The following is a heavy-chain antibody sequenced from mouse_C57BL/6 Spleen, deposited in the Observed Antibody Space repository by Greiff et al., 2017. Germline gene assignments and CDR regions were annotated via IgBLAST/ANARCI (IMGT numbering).Heavy chain of an antibody. CDR3: ARGGDYYDYEGIAY. D-gene: IGHD2-4*01. CDR1: GYTFTNYW. Sequence: QVQLQQSGAELVRPWTSVSMSCTASGYTFTNYWLGWAQQRPGHGLEWIGDIYSGGGYTNYPEQFKGKATLTADKSSSTAYMQFSSLTSEDSANYYCARGGDYYDYEGIAYWGQGTLVTVSA. V-gene: IGHV1-63*01. CDR2: IYSGGGYT. J-gene: IGHJ3*01.